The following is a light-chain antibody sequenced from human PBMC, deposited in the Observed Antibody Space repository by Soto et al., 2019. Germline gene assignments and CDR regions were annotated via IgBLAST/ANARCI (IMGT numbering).Light chain of an antibody. J-gene: IGKJ1*01. V-gene: IGKV2-28*01. CDR1: QSLLHSNGYNY. CDR2: LGS. Sequence: DIVMTQSPLSLPVTPGEPASISCRSSQSLLHSNGYNYLDWYLQKPGQSPQLLIYLGSNRASGVPDRFRGSGSGTDFTLKISRGEAEEFGVYYCMQALQTPWTFGQGTKVEIK. CDR3: MQALQTPWT.